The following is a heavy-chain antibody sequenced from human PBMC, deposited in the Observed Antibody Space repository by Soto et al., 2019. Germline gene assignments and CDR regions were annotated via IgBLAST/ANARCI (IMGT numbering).Heavy chain of an antibody. Sequence: SETLSLTCTVSGYILSGGYFWGLILQPQGKWLEWLGTIYHSGSTNYNPSLKSRVTISVDKSKDQFSLELTSVTAADTAVYFCARDRPSEYTYGSSGWSDPWGQGTLVTVSS. CDR2: IYHSGST. D-gene: IGHD5-18*01. J-gene: IGHJ5*02. CDR3: ARDRPSEYTYGSSGWSDP. CDR1: GYILSGGYF. V-gene: IGHV4-38-2*02.